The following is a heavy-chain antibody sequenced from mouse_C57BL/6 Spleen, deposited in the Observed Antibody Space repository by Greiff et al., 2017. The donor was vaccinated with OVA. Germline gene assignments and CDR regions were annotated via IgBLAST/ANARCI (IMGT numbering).Heavy chain of an antibody. J-gene: IGHJ1*03. D-gene: IGHD1-1*01. CDR1: GYSITSGYY. CDR2: ISYDGSN. Sequence: EVQLVESGPGLVKPSQSLSITCSVTGYSITSGYYWNWIRQFPGNKLEWMGYISYDGSNNYNPSLKNRISITRDTSKNQFFLKLNSVTTEDTATYYCARDFFITTVVEGYFDVWGTGTTVTVSS. V-gene: IGHV3-6*01. CDR3: ARDFFITTVVEGYFDV.